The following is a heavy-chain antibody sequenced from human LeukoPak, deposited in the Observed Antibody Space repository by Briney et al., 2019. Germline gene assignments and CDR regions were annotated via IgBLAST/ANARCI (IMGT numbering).Heavy chain of an antibody. CDR1: GGTFSSYA. Sequence: ASVKVSCKASGGTFSSYAISWVRQAPGQGLEWMGGIIPIFGTANYAQKFQGRVTITADKSTSTAYMELSSLRSEDTAVYYCAKDIEEVFDYWGQGTLVTVSS. D-gene: IGHD1-26*01. J-gene: IGHJ4*02. CDR2: IIPIFGTA. V-gene: IGHV1-69*06. CDR3: AKDIEEVFDY.